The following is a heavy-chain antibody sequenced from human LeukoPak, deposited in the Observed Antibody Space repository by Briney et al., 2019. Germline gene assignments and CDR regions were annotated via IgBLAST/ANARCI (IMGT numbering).Heavy chain of an antibody. CDR2: IRSKAYGGTT. Sequence: GGSLRLSCTASGFTFGDYAMSWFRQAPGKGLEWVGFIRSKAYGGTTEYAASVKGRFTISRDDSKSIAYLQMNSLKTEDTAVYYCTRVGFLEWLAFYFDYWGQGTLVTVSS. D-gene: IGHD3-3*01. V-gene: IGHV3-49*03. CDR1: GFTFGDYA. CDR3: TRVGFLEWLAFYFDY. J-gene: IGHJ4*02.